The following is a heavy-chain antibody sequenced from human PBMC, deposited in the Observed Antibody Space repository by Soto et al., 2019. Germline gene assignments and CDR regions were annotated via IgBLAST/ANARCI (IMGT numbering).Heavy chain of an antibody. CDR1: GGSMNYY. D-gene: IGHD4-17*01. CDR2: IWYSGRT. CDR3: ASLPVPGRNDYGFPYGMDV. V-gene: IGHV4-39*01. J-gene: IGHJ6*02. Sequence: SETLSLTCTVSGGSMNYYWGWILQPPGQGLEWLGNIWYSGRTSYNPSLESRVTISLVTSKKQDSLRLSSVTAADTAVYYCASLPVPGRNDYGFPYGMDVWGQGTTVTVSS.